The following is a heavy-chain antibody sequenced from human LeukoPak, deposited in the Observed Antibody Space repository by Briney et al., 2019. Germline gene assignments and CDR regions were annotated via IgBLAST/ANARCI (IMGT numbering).Heavy chain of an antibody. CDR1: GGSISSYY. CDR2: IYYSGST. Sequence: SETLSLTCTVSGGSISSYYWSWIRQPPGKGLEWIGYIYYSGSTNYNPSLKSRVTISVDTSKNQFSLKLSSVTAADTAVYYCARDYYDSSGYYYFDYWGQGTLVTVPS. J-gene: IGHJ4*02. D-gene: IGHD3-22*01. CDR3: ARDYYDSSGYYYFDY. V-gene: IGHV4-59*01.